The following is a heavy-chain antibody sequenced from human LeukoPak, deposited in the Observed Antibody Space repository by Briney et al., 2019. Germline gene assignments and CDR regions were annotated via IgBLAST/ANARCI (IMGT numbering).Heavy chain of an antibody. CDR2: IKQDQSEK. J-gene: IGHJ4*01. D-gene: IGHD2-2*01. CDR1: GFTFTNYW. CDR3: ARSVEEGYCSETSCYAGY. Sequence: GGSLRLSCVASGFTFTNYWMTWVRQAPGKGLEWGANIKQDQSEKWYVASVKGRFTVSRDNAKNSMYLQMNSLRAEDTAIYYCARSVEEGYCSETSCYAGYWGRGTLVTVSS. V-gene: IGHV3-7*03.